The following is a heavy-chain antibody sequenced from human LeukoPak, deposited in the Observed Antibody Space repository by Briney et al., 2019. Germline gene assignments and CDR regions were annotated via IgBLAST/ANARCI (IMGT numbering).Heavy chain of an antibody. Sequence: GGSLRLSCAASGFTFSSYAMSWVRQAPGKGLEWVSAISGSGGSTYYADSVKGRFTISRDNSKNTLYLQMNSLRAEDTAVYYCARDVDSLDGGRYFDYWGQGTLVTVSS. CDR2: ISGSGGST. CDR1: GFTFSSYA. V-gene: IGHV3-23*01. D-gene: IGHD3-16*01. CDR3: ARDVDSLDGGRYFDY. J-gene: IGHJ4*02.